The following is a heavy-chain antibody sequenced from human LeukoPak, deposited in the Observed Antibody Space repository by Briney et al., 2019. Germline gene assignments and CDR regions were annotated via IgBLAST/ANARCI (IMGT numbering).Heavy chain of an antibody. CDR3: ARQGGYLSPMGI. V-gene: IGHV4-59*08. D-gene: IGHD3-10*01. CDR1: GGSISSYY. CDR2: IYYSGST. Sequence: PSETLSLTCTVSGGSISSYYWSWIRQPPGKGLEWIGYIYYSGSTNYNPSLKSRVTISVDTSKNQFSLKLSSVTAADTAVYHCARQGGYLSPMGIWGRGTMVTVSS. J-gene: IGHJ3*02.